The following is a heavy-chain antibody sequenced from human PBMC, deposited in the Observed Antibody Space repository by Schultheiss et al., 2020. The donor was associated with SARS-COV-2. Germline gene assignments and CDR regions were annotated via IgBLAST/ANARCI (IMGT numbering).Heavy chain of an antibody. CDR3: ARGGMATGGD. D-gene: IGHD5-24*01. Sequence: SETLSLTCTVSGGSISSYYWGWIRQPPGKGLEWIGEINHGGSTSYNPSLKSRVTISVDTSKNQFSLKLSSVTAADTAVYYCARGGMATGGDWGQGTLVTVSS. V-gene: IGHV4-34*01. CDR2: INHGGST. CDR1: GGSISSYY. J-gene: IGHJ4*02.